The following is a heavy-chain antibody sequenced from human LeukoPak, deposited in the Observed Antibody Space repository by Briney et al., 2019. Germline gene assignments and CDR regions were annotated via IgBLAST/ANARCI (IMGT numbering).Heavy chain of an antibody. CDR3: AKHGVVGPFNAFDV. CDR1: GFTFSSYA. J-gene: IGHJ3*01. V-gene: IGHV3-23*01. Sequence: GGSLRLSCAASGFTFSSYAMSWVRQAPGKGLEWVSAISTSGGTPYYADPVKGRFTISRDNSKNSLSLQMNDLRPEDTAIYYCAKHGVVGPFNAFDVWGQGTLVTAAS. CDR2: ISTSGGTP. D-gene: IGHD1-26*01.